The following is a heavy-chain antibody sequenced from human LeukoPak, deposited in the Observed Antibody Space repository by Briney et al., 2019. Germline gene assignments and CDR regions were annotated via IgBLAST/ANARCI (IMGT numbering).Heavy chain of an antibody. D-gene: IGHD6-19*01. Sequence: PSETLSLTCTVSGGSISSSSYSWGWIRQPPGKGLEWIGSIYYSGSTYYNPSLKSRVTISVDTSKNQFSLKLSSVTAADTAVYYCARIKWVAVAGTGYFDYWGQGTLVTVSS. J-gene: IGHJ4*02. CDR1: GGSISSSSYS. CDR2: IYYSGST. CDR3: ARIKWVAVAGTGYFDY. V-gene: IGHV4-39*01.